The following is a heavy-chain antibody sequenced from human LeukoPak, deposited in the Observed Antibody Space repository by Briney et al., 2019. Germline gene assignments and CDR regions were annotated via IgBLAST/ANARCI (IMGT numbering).Heavy chain of an antibody. D-gene: IGHD6-13*01. Sequence: GGSLRLSCAASGFAFSGYWMSWVRQAPGKGLEWVANINQDGSEKYYVDSVKGRFTISRDNAKNSVYLQMNSLRAEDTAVYYCARDRVWTVLYWGQGTLVSVSS. J-gene: IGHJ4*02. V-gene: IGHV3-7*01. CDR3: ARDRVWTVLY. CDR1: GFAFSGYW. CDR2: INQDGSEK.